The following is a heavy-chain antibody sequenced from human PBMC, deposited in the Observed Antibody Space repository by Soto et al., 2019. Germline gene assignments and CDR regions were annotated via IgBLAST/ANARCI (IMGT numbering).Heavy chain of an antibody. D-gene: IGHD2-8*01. CDR1: VYTFTSYD. J-gene: IGHJ4*02. Sequence: ASVKGSRKASVYTFTSYDISWVRQAPGQGLEWMGWISTYNGNTNYAQKLQGRVTMTTDTSTSTAYMELRSLRSDDTAVYYCARFLVIMGKNHFDYWGQGTLVTVSS. CDR3: ARFLVIMGKNHFDY. CDR2: ISTYNGNT. V-gene: IGHV1-18*01.